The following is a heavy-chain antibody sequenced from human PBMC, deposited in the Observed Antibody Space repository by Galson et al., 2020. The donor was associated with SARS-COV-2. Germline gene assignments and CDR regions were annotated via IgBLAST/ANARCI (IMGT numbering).Heavy chain of an antibody. D-gene: IGHD3-9*01. J-gene: IGHJ6*02. CDR1: GFTFSSYS. CDR3: ARDMGTGYTPGYYYGMDV. Sequence: GGSLRLSCAASGFTFSSYSMNWVRQAPGKGLEWVSSISSSSSYIYYADSVKGRFTISRDNAKNSLYLQMNSLRAEDTAVYYCARDMGTGYTPGYYYGMDVWGQGTTVTVSS. CDR2: ISSSSSYI. V-gene: IGHV3-21*01.